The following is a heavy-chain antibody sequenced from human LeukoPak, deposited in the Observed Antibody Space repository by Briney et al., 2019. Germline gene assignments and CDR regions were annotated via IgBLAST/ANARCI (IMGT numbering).Heavy chain of an antibody. CDR1: GFTFSVYS. CDR2: ISSTTYT. J-gene: IGHJ6*02. D-gene: IGHD6-19*01. Sequence: PGGSLRLSCAASGFTFSVYSMSWIRQAPEKGLEWVSSISSTTYTYYADSVKGRFTISRDNSKNSLYLQMNSLTAEDTALYYCARDGSVWSRDVWGQGTTVTVSS. V-gene: IGHV3-21*01. CDR3: ARDGSVWSRDV.